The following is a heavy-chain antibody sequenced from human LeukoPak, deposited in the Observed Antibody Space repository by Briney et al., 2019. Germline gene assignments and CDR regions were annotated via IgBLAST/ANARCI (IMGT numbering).Heavy chain of an antibody. CDR2: IYYSGST. CDR1: GGSISSSSYY. V-gene: IGHV4-39*07. D-gene: IGHD3-9*01. CDR3: ARTYYDTLTGFHPGAFDI. Sequence: PSETLSLTCTVSGGSISSSSYYWGWIRQPPGKGLEWIGSIYYSGSTYYNPSLKSRVTISVDTSKNQFSLKLSPVTAADTAVYYCARTYYDTLTGFHPGAFDIWGQGTMVTVSS. J-gene: IGHJ3*02.